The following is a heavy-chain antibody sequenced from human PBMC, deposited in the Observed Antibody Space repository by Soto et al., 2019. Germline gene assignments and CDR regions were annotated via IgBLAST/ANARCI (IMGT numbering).Heavy chain of an antibody. CDR1: GGSISSYY. D-gene: IGHD6-13*01. CDR3: AGNIAAAGRRYYGMDV. V-gene: IGHV4-4*07. Sequence: PSETLSLTCTVSGGSISSYYWSWIRQPAGKGLEWIGRISTTGTTNYNPSLKSRVSMSLDTSKSQVSLKLSSVTAADAAVYYCAGNIAAAGRRYYGMDVWGQGTTVTVSS. CDR2: ISTTGTT. J-gene: IGHJ6*02.